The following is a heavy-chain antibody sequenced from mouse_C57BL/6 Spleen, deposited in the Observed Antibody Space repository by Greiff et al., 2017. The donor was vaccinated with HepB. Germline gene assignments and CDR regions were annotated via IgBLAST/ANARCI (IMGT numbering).Heavy chain of an antibody. V-gene: IGHV2-6*03. J-gene: IGHJ4*01. Sequence: VQLQQSGPGLVAPSQSLSITCTVSGFSLTSYGVHWVRQPPGKGLEWLVVIWSDGSTTYNSALKSRLSISKDNSKSQVFLKMNSLQNDDTAMYYWARSHYDYDRALPMDYWGQGTSVTVSS. CDR2: IWSDGST. CDR1: GFSLTSYG. D-gene: IGHD2-4*01. CDR3: ARSHYDYDRALPMDY.